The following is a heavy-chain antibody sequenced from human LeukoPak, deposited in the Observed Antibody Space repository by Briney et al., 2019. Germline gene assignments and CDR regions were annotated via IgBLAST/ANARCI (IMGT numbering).Heavy chain of an antibody. Sequence: SETLSLTCTVSGGSISSSNSYWGWIRQPPGKGLEWIGSIYHIGSTFYNPSLKSRVTISVDTSKNQFSLKLSSVTAADTAVYYCARGIYWFDPWGQGTLVTVSS. CDR2: IYHIGST. CDR1: GGSISSSNSY. CDR3: ARGIYWFDP. V-gene: IGHV4-39*07. J-gene: IGHJ5*02.